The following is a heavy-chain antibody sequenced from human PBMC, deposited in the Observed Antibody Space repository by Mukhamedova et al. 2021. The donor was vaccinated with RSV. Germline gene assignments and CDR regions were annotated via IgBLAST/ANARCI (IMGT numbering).Heavy chain of an antibody. D-gene: IGHD5-12*01. CDR2: INHSGST. CDR3: ARGPPKRSYVDIRRGGMDV. Sequence: GLEWIGEINHSGSTNYNPSLKSRVTISVDTSKNQFSLKLSSVTAADTAVYYCARGPPKRSYVDIRRGGMDVWGQGTTVTVSS. V-gene: IGHV4-34*01. J-gene: IGHJ6*02.